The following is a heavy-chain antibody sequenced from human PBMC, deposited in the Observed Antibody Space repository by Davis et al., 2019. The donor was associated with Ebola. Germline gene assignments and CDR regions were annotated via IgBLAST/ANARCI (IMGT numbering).Heavy chain of an antibody. D-gene: IGHD6-19*01. J-gene: IGHJ4*02. CDR3: ARSNQWLVRGFDY. V-gene: IGHV4-34*01. CDR2: INHSGST. CDR1: GGSISGYY. Sequence: MPSETLSLTCTVSGGSISGYYWSWIRQPPGKGLEWIGEINHSGSTNYNPSLKSRVTISVDTSKNQFSLKLSSVTAADTAVYYCARSNQWLVRGFDYWGQGTLVTVSS.